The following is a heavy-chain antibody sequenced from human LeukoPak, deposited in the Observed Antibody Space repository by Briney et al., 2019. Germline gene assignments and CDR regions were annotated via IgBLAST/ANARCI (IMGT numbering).Heavy chain of an antibody. V-gene: IGHV4-61*02. CDR3: AREREQWLSRGQIDY. Sequence: SETLSLTCTVSGGSISSGSYYWSWIRQPAGKGLEWIGRIYTSGSTNYNPSLKSRVTISVDTSKNQFSLKLSSVTAADTAVYYCAREREQWLSRGQIDYWGQGTLVTVSS. CDR2: IYTSGST. D-gene: IGHD6-19*01. CDR1: GGSISSGSYY. J-gene: IGHJ4*02.